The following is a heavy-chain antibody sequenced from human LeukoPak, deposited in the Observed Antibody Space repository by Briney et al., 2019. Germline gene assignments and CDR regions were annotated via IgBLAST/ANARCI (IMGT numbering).Heavy chain of an antibody. D-gene: IGHD2-15*01. CDR2: FDPEDGET. Sequence: ASVKVSCKVSGYTLTELSTHWVRQAPGKGLEWMGGFDPEDGETIYAQKFQGRVTMTEDTSTDTAYMELSSLRSEDTAVYYCATACSGGSCPLDYWGQGTLVTVSS. CDR1: GYTLTELS. V-gene: IGHV1-24*01. CDR3: ATACSGGSCPLDY. J-gene: IGHJ4*02.